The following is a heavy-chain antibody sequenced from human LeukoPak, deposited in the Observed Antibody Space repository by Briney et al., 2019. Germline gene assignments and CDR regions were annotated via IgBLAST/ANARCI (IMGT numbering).Heavy chain of an antibody. CDR2: ISGSGGST. CDR3: ARGWVLRYYYDSSGYHFYGMDV. Sequence: GGSLRLSCAASGFTFSSYAMSWVRQAPGKGLEWVSAISGSGGSTYYADSVKGRFTISRDNSKNTLYLQMNSLRAEDTAVYYCARGWVLRYYYDSSGYHFYGMDVWGQGTTVTVSS. D-gene: IGHD3-22*01. CDR1: GFTFSSYA. J-gene: IGHJ6*02. V-gene: IGHV3-23*01.